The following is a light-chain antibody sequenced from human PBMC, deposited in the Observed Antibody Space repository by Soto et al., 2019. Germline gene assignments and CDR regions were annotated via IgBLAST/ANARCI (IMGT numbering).Light chain of an antibody. CDR2: RDN. J-gene: IGLJ1*01. CDR3: ASWDDSLYGVYV. Sequence: QSVLTQPPSASGNPGQRVTICCSGSSSNIGSNYVYWYLQLPGTAPKLLIYRDNQRPSGVPERFSGSKSGTSASLAISGLRSEDEAGYYCASWDDSLYGVYVFGTGTKLTVL. V-gene: IGLV1-47*01. CDR1: SSNIGSNY.